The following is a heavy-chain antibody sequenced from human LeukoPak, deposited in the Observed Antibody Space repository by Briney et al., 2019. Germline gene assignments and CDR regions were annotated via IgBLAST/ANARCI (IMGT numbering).Heavy chain of an antibody. D-gene: IGHD2-15*01. V-gene: IGHV1-2*02. CDR3: ASAHHCSGGSCYPAGDY. Sequence: ASVKVSCKASGYTFTGYYMHWVRQAPGQGLEWMGWINPNSGGTNYAQKFQGRVTMTRDTSISTAYMELSRLRSDDTAVYYCASAHHCSGGSCYPAGDYWGQGTLVTVSS. CDR1: GYTFTGYY. CDR2: INPNSGGT. J-gene: IGHJ4*02.